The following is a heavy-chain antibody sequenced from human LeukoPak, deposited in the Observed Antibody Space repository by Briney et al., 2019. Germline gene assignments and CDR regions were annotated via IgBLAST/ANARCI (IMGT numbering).Heavy chain of an antibody. CDR1: GFTFSSYA. Sequence: QPGGSLGLSCAASGFTFSSYAMSWVRQAPGKGLEWVSAISGSGGSTYYADSVKGRFTISRDNSKNTLYLQMNSLRAEDTAVYYCAKDIEVIKACFDYWGQGTLVTVSS. J-gene: IGHJ4*02. V-gene: IGHV3-23*01. D-gene: IGHD3-22*01. CDR3: AKDIEVIKACFDY. CDR2: ISGSGGST.